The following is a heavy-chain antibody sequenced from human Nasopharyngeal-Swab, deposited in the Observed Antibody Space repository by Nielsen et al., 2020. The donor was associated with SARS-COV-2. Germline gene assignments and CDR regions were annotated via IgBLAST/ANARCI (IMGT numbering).Heavy chain of an antibody. Sequence: GESLKISCAASGFTFSSYAMSWVRQAPGKGLGWVSAISGSGGSTYYADSVKGRFTISRDNSKNTLYLQMNSLRAEDTAVYYCAKDPYYDFWSGYDAFDIWGQGTMVTVSS. D-gene: IGHD3-3*01. CDR2: ISGSGGST. CDR1: GFTFSSYA. CDR3: AKDPYYDFWSGYDAFDI. V-gene: IGHV3-23*01. J-gene: IGHJ3*02.